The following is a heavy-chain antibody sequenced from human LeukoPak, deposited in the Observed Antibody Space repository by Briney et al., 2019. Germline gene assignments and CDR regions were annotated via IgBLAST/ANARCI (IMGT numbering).Heavy chain of an antibody. Sequence: PGESLKISCKGSGYSFTSYWIGWVRQIPGKGLEWMGIIYPGDSDTRYSPSFQGQVTISADKSISTAYLQWSSLKASDTAMYYCARCLKAHSYYYYYDMDVWGQGTTVTVSS. V-gene: IGHV5-51*01. D-gene: IGHD5-18*01. CDR3: ARCLKAHSYYYYYDMDV. CDR1: GYSFTSYW. CDR2: IYPGDSDT. J-gene: IGHJ6*02.